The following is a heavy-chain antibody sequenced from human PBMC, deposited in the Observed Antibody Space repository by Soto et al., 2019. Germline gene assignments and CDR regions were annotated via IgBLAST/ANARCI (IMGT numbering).Heavy chain of an antibody. CDR2: ISGSGGST. D-gene: IGHD2-15*01. CDR3: ANAYTRYCSGGSCYYPFDY. V-gene: IGHV3-23*01. J-gene: IGHJ4*02. CDR1: GFTFSSYA. Sequence: GGSLRLSCAASGFTFSSYAMSWVRQAPGKGLEWVSAISGSGGSTYYADSVKGRFTISRDNSKNTLYLQMNSLRAEDTAVYYCANAYTRYCSGGSCYYPFDYWGQGTLVTVSS.